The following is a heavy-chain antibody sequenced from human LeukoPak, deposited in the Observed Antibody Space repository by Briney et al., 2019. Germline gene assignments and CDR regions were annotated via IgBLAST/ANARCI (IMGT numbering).Heavy chain of an antibody. D-gene: IGHD2-2*01. Sequence: GGSLRLSCSTSGFTFGDYAMSWVRQAPGKGLEWVGFIQAKAYGGATKYAASVNGRFSISRDDSQSIANLQMNDLKTEDTALKYCYWVPQPRCSSSGCYLDYWGQGTLVTVSS. CDR2: IQAKAYGGAT. CDR3: YWVPQPRCSSSGCYLDY. V-gene: IGHV3-49*04. CDR1: GFTFGDYA. J-gene: IGHJ4*02.